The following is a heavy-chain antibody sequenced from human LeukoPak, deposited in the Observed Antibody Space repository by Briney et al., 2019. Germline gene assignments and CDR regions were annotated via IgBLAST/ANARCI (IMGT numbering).Heavy chain of an antibody. D-gene: IGHD6-13*01. CDR2: ISSSSSYI. CDR3: ARLRIAAAGGGFDP. Sequence: GGSLRLSCAASGFTFSSYAMNWVRQAPGKGLEWVSSISSSSSYIYYADSVKGRFTISRDNAKNSLYLQMNSLRAEDTAVYYCARLRIAAAGGGFDPWGQGTLVTVSS. CDR1: GFTFSSYA. J-gene: IGHJ5*02. V-gene: IGHV3-21*01.